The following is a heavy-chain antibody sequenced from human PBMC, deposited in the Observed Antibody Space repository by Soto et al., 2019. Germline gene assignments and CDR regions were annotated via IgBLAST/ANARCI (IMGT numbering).Heavy chain of an antibody. J-gene: IGHJ4*02. V-gene: IGHV1-58*01. Sequence: SVKVSCKTSGFTFTSFAVQWVRQARGQRLEWIGWVVVGSGNTNYAQKFQERVTITRDMSTSTAYMELSSLRSEDTAVYYCAYSSGYIIFDYWGQGTLVTVSS. D-gene: IGHD3-22*01. CDR1: GFTFTSFA. CDR2: VVVGSGNT. CDR3: AYSSGYIIFDY.